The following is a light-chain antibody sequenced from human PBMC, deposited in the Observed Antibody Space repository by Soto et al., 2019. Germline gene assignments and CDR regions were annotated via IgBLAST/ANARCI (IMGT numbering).Light chain of an antibody. Sequence: QAVVTQPPSVSGAPGQRVTISCTGSSSNIGAGYDVHWYQQLPGTAPKLLIYGNSNRPSGFPDRFSGSKSGTSASLAITGLQAEDEADYYCQSYDSSLSGPVVFGGGTKLTVL. J-gene: IGLJ2*01. CDR2: GNS. CDR3: QSYDSSLSGPVV. V-gene: IGLV1-40*01. CDR1: SSNIGAGYD.